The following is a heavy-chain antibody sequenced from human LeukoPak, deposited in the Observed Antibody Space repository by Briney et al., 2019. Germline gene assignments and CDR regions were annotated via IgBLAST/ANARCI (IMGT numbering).Heavy chain of an antibody. Sequence: GGSLRLSCAASGFTFSSYNMNWVRQAPGKGLEWVSYISSSGSTIYYADSVKDRFTISRDNAKNSLYLQMNSLRAEDTAVYYCAELGITMIGGVWGKGTTVTISS. CDR2: ISSSGSTI. CDR1: GFTFSSYN. J-gene: IGHJ6*04. D-gene: IGHD3-10*02. V-gene: IGHV3-48*04. CDR3: AELGITMIGGV.